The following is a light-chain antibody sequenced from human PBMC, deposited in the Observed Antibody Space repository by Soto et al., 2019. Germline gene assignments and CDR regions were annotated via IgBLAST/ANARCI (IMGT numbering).Light chain of an antibody. CDR1: QSVSSSY. CDR3: QQYGSSPIT. Sequence: EIVLTQSPATRALPPGAIATLSCGASQSVSSSYLAWYQQIPGLAPRLLIYDASSRATSIPDRFSGSGSGTDFTLTISRLEPEDFAGYCCQQYGSSPITFGQGTRLEIK. V-gene: IGKV3D-20*01. J-gene: IGKJ5*01. CDR2: DAS.